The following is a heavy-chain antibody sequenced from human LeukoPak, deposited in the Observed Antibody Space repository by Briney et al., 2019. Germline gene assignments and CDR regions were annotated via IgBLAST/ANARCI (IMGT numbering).Heavy chain of an antibody. J-gene: IGHJ4*02. CDR2: ISSSSSTI. CDR3: ARVSRRCGGDCYGCFDY. Sequence: PGGSLRLSCAASGFTFSSYSMNWVRQAPGKGLEWVSYISSSSSTIYYADSVKGRFTISRDNAKNSLYLQMNSLRDEDTAVYYCARVSRRCGGDCYGCFDYWGQGTLDPVFS. CDR1: GFTFSSYS. D-gene: IGHD2-21*02. V-gene: IGHV3-48*02.